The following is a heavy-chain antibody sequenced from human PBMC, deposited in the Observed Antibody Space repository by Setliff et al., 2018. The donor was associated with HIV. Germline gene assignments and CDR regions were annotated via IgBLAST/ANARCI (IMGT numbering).Heavy chain of an antibody. V-gene: IGHV4-4*09. CDR3: AKRAVQDGTVTSSNWFES. CDR1: GDSIGTYS. Sequence: SETLSLTCAVSGDSIGTYSWHWLRQPPGKGLEWIGYIYGSGSTGYNPSLTSRVTMSTDTPNNRFALKLTSVTAADTAVYYCAKRAVQDGTVTSSNWFESWGRGTLVTVSS. J-gene: IGHJ5*01. CDR2: IYGSGST. D-gene: IGHD1-7*01.